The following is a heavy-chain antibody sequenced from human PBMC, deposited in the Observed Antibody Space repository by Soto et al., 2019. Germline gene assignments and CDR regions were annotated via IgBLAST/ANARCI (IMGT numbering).Heavy chain of an antibody. CDR1: GGTFSSYS. V-gene: IGHV1-8*02. D-gene: IGHD5-18*01. J-gene: IGHJ5*02. CDR2: TNPGSGDT. CDR3: ARMESFGSLNWFDP. Sequence: VASVKVSCKASGGTFSSYSINWVRQAPGQGLEWMGWTNPGSGDTGYAQKFQGRVTMTRDISIATAYMELNSLTSEDTAIYYCARMESFGSLNWFDPWGQGTLVTVPQ.